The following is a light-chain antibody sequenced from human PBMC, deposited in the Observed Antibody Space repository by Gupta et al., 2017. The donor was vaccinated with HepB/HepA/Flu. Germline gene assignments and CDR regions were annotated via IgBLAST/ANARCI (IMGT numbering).Light chain of an antibody. J-gene: IGKJ4*01. CDR2: GAS. Sequence: DIVMTQSPATLSVSPGERATLSCRASQSVSSNLAWYQQNPGQAPRLLIYGASTRATGIPARFSGSGSWTEFTLIISSLQSEDFAVYYCQQYNNRSPYTFGRGTKVEIK. CDR1: QSVSSN. CDR3: QQYNNRSPYT. V-gene: IGKV3-15*01.